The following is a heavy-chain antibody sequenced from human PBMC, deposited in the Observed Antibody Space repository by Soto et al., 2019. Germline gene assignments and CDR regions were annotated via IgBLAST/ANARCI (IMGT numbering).Heavy chain of an antibody. Sequence: ASVKVSFKASGYTFTSYGTHWLCQAPGQRLEWMGWINAANGDTKYSPKFQGRVTITRDTSASTAYMELSSLRSEDTAVYYCVRRHVSATGIDWLDPWGQGTLVTVSS. CDR2: INAANGDT. D-gene: IGHD6-13*01. CDR1: GYTFTSYG. CDR3: VRRHVSATGIDWLDP. J-gene: IGHJ5*02. V-gene: IGHV1-3*01.